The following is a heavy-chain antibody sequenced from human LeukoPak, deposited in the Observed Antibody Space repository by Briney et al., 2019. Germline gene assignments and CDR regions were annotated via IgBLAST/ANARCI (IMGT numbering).Heavy chain of an antibody. CDR2: INPNSGGT. CDR1: GYTFTGYY. Sequence: ASVTVSCKASGYTFTGYYMHWVRQAPGQGLEWMGWINPNSGGTNYAQKFQGRVTMTRDTSISTAYMELSRLRSDDTAVYYCARVDLGAEYFQHWGQGTLVTVSS. V-gene: IGHV1-2*02. D-gene: IGHD3-3*01. J-gene: IGHJ1*01. CDR3: ARVDLGAEYFQH.